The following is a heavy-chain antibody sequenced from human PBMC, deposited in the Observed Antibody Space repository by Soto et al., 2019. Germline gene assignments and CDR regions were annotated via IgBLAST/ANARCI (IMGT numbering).Heavy chain of an antibody. Sequence: EVQLLESGGGLVQPGGSLRLSCAASGFTFSSYAMSWVRQAPGKGLEWVSAISGSGGSTYYADSVKGRFTISRDNSKNTLYLQMNSLRAEDTAVYYCAKEKDCSGGSCYLPLNWFDPWGQGTLVTVSS. D-gene: IGHD2-15*01. CDR1: GFTFSSYA. J-gene: IGHJ5*02. CDR3: AKEKDCSGGSCYLPLNWFDP. CDR2: ISGSGGST. V-gene: IGHV3-23*01.